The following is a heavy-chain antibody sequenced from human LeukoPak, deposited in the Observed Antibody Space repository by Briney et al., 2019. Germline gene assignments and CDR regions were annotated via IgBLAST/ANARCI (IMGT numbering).Heavy chain of an antibody. CDR2: IYYSGST. CDR3: ARIRRDYYYYYMDV. Sequence: SETLSLTRTVSGGSISSYYWSWIRQPPGKGLEWIGYIYYSGSTNYNPSLKSRVTISVDTSKNQFSLKLSSVTAADTAVYYCARIRRDYYYYYMDVWGKGTTVTVSS. CDR1: GGSISSYY. J-gene: IGHJ6*03. V-gene: IGHV4-59*01.